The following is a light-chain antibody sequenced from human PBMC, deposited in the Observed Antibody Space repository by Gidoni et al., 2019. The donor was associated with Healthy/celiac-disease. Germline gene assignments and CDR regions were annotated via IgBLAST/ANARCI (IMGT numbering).Light chain of an antibody. CDR3: QQYGSSPRT. CDR1: QSVSSSY. V-gene: IGKV3-20*01. J-gene: IGKJ1*01. Sequence: EIVLTQSPGTLSLSPGERATLSCRASQSVSSSYLAWYQQKPGQAPRLLIYGASSRATVIPDRFSGSGSGTDFTLTISRLEPEDFAVYYCQQYGSSPRTFAQGTKVEI. CDR2: GAS.